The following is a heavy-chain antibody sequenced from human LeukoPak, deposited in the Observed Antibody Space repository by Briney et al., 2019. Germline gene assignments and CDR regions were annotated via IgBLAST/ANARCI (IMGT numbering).Heavy chain of an antibody. V-gene: IGHV4-34*01. CDR1: GGSFSGYY. J-gene: IGHJ4*02. D-gene: IGHD3-10*01. CDR3: ARGGYGPPGSY. Sequence: SETLSLTCAVYGGSFSGYYWSWTRQPPGKGLEWIGEINHSGSTNYNPSLKSRVTISVDTSKNQFSLKLSSVTAADTAVYYCARGGYGPPGSYWGQGTLVTVSS. CDR2: INHSGST.